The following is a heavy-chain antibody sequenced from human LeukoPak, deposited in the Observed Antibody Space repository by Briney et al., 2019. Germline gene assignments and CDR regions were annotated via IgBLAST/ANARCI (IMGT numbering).Heavy chain of an antibody. D-gene: IGHD6-19*01. CDR2: ISGSGGDT. CDR1: GFTFSTDA. J-gene: IGHJ4*02. Sequence: PGGSLRLSCAASGFTFSTDAMTWVRQAPGKGLQWVSAISGSGGDTYYDDSVRGRFTISRDNSKNMMYLQMNSLRAEDTALYYCARDSSGWSKNYWGQGTLVTVSS. V-gene: IGHV3-23*01. CDR3: ARDSSGWSKNY.